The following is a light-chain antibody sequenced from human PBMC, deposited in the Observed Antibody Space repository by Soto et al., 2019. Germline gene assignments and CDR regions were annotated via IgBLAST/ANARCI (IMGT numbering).Light chain of an antibody. Sequence: QSALTQPASVSGSPGQSITISCTGTSSDVGGYNYVSWYQQHPGKAPKLMIFEVSNRPSGISNRFSGSKSGNTASLTISALQSEDEAHYYCRSYTSSSPLLLGVGTKLTVL. CDR2: EVS. CDR3: RSYTSSSPLL. CDR1: SSDVGGYNY. J-gene: IGLJ2*01. V-gene: IGLV2-14*01.